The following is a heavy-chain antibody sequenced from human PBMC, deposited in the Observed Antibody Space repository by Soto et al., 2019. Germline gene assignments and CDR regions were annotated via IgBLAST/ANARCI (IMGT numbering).Heavy chain of an antibody. Sequence: SETLSLTCSVSGGSISISSYFWCWIRHPPGKGLEWIGSIYYSGSTYYNPSLKSRVTISVDRSKNQFSLKLSSVTAADTAVYYCARGVTTVTTIDYWGQGTLVTVSS. CDR2: IYYSGST. J-gene: IGHJ4*02. V-gene: IGHV4-39*07. D-gene: IGHD4-17*01. CDR3: ARGVTTVTTIDY. CDR1: GGSISISSYF.